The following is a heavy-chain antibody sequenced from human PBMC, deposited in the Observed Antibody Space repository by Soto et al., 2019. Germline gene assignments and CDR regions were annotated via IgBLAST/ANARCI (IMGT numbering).Heavy chain of an antibody. Sequence: SETLSLTCTVSGSPISSYYWGWFRQSPGQGLEWVGYIYYTGTTTYSPSLKSRLTISLDASKSQLSLNLSSVTAADTAVYYCAREPLTWGQGTLVTISS. CDR3: AREPLT. CDR2: IYYTGTT. V-gene: IGHV4-59*12. CDR1: GSPISSYY. J-gene: IGHJ4*02.